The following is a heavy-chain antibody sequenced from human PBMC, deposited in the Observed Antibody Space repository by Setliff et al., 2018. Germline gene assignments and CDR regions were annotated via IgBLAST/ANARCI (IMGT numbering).Heavy chain of an antibody. CDR1: GFTFSNAW. CDR2: IKSKTDGGTT. CDR3: AIDDLYDVTGYYADPFDY. J-gene: IGHJ4*02. V-gene: IGHV3-15*01. D-gene: IGHD3-22*01. Sequence: PGGSLRLSCAASGFTFSNAWMSWVRQAPGKGLKWVGRIKSKTDGGTTDYAAPVKGRFTISRDDSRNILYLQMNSLKTEDTAVYYCAIDDLYDVTGYYADPFDYWGQGTLVTVSS.